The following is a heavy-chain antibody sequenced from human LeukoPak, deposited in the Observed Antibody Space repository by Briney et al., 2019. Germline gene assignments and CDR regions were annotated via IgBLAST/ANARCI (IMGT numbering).Heavy chain of an antibody. CDR2: IYYSGST. CDR1: SGSISSYY. D-gene: IGHD3-22*01. CDR3: ARHLLRYDAFDI. V-gene: IGHV4-59*08. J-gene: IGHJ3*02. Sequence: PSETLSLTCTVSSGSISSYYWSWIRQPPGKGLEWIGYIYYSGSTNYNPSLKSRVTISVDTSKNQFSLKLSSVTAADTAVYYCARHLLRYDAFDIWGQGTMVTVSS.